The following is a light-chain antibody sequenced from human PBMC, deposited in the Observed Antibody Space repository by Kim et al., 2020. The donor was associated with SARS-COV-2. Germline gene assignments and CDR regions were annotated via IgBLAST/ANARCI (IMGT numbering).Light chain of an antibody. Sequence: ERTTINCKSSQSVLYSSNNNNYLAWYQLKPGQPPKLLIYWASTRESGVPDRFSGSGSGTDFTLTISSLQAEDVAVYYCQQYYSIPITFGQGTRLEIK. CDR2: WAS. CDR1: QSVLYSSNNNNY. J-gene: IGKJ5*01. V-gene: IGKV4-1*01. CDR3: QQYYSIPIT.